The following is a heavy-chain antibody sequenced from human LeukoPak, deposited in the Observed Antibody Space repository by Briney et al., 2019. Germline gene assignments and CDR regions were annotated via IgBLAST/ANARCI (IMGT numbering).Heavy chain of an antibody. D-gene: IGHD3-22*01. Sequence: PGGSLRLSCAASGFTFSSYGMSWVRQAPGKGLEWVSVISGSGGSTYYADSVKGRFTISRDNAKNSLYLQMNSLRAEDTALYYCARQITMIVVVIPTVYMDVWGKGTTVTVSS. CDR3: ARQITMIVVVIPTVYMDV. V-gene: IGHV3-23*01. CDR1: GFTFSSYG. CDR2: ISGSGGST. J-gene: IGHJ6*03.